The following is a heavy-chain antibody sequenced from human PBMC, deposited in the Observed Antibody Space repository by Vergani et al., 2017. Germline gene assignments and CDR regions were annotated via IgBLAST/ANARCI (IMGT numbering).Heavy chain of an antibody. D-gene: IGHD3-22*01. CDR1: GDSPTELT. CDR2: FDPEHGEV. J-gene: IGHJ4*02. CDR3: AIVTDYYDRSGYYLDY. V-gene: IGHV1-24*01. Sequence: QVQLVQSGSEVRKPGASVKVSCQVSGDSPTELTIHWGGQAPGKGREWMGGFDPEHGEVTFAHHLQGRVTMTEDRSTDTAYMELSSLRPEDTALYYCAIVTDYYDRSGYYLDYWREGTL.